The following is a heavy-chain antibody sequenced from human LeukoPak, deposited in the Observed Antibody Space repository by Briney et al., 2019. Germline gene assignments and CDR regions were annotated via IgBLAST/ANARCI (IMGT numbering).Heavy chain of an antibody. CDR1: GFTFKTYT. D-gene: IGHD3-22*01. J-gene: IGHJ4*02. Sequence: GGSLRLSCAASGFTFKTYTMHWVRQAPGMGLEWVSSISSSSSYIFYADSVKGRFTISRDNSKNTLYLQMNSLRAEDTAVYYCARGPYYYDSSGYELDYWGQGTLVTVSS. CDR2: ISSSSSYI. V-gene: IGHV3-21*01. CDR3: ARGPYYYDSSGYELDY.